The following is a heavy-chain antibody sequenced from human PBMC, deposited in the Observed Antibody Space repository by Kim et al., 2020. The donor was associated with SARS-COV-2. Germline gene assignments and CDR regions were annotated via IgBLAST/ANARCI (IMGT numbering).Heavy chain of an antibody. V-gene: IGHV3-30*18. CDR2: ISYDGSNK. CDR3: AKGFRYSSSWYGYFDY. CDR1: GFTFSSYG. J-gene: IGHJ4*02. Sequence: GGSLRLSCAASGFTFSSYGMHWVRQAPGKGLEWVAVISYDGSNKYYADSVKGRFTISRDNSKNTLYLQMNSLRAEDTAVYYCAKGFRYSSSWYGYFDYWGQGTLVTVSS. D-gene: IGHD6-13*01.